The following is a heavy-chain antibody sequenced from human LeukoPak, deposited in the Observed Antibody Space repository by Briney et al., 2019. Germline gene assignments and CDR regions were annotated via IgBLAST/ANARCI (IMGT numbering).Heavy chain of an antibody. D-gene: IGHD6-19*01. CDR1: GFTFSSYS. Sequence: QPGGSLRLSCAASGFTFSSYSMNWVRQAPGKGLGGVSYISSSSSTIYYADSVKGRFTISRDNAKNSLYLQMNSLRAEDTAVYYCARDQEQWLGGYFDYWGQGTLVTVSS. J-gene: IGHJ4*02. CDR3: ARDQEQWLGGYFDY. V-gene: IGHV3-48*01. CDR2: ISSSSSTI.